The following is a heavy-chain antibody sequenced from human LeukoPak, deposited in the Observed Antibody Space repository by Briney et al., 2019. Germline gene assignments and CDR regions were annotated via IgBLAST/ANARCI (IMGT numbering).Heavy chain of an antibody. CDR1: GFTFSMYA. Sequence: PGGSLRLSCAASGFTFSMYAMHWVRQAPGKGLEYVSAISSDGGSTYYANSVKGRFTISRDNSKNTLYLQMGSLRAEDMAVYYCMNYGMDVWGQGTTVTVSS. CDR2: ISSDGGST. J-gene: IGHJ6*02. CDR3: MNYGMDV. V-gene: IGHV3-64*01.